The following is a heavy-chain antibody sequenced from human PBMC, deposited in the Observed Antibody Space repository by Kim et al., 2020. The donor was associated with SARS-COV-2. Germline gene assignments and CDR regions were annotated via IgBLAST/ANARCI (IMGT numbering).Heavy chain of an antibody. V-gene: IGHV4-31*02. J-gene: IGHJ4*02. Sequence: RVTISVDTSKNQFALKLSSVTAADTAVYYCARVVWFPGPTVTPSPPHFDYWGQGTLVTVSS. D-gene: IGHD4-17*01. CDR3: ARVVWFPGPTVTPSPPHFDY.